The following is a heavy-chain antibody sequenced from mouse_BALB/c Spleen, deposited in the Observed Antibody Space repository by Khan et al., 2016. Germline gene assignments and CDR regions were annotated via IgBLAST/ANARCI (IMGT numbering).Heavy chain of an antibody. J-gene: IGHJ3*01. CDR3: ASTATFAY. D-gene: IGHD1-2*01. V-gene: IGHV3-1*02. Sequence: EVQLQESGPDLVKPSQSLPLTCTVTGYSITSGYSWHWIRQFPGNKLEWMGYIHYSGSTNYNPSLKSRISITRDTSKNQFFLQLNSVTTEDTATYYCASTATFAYWGQGTLVTVSA. CDR1: GYSITSGYS. CDR2: IHYSGST.